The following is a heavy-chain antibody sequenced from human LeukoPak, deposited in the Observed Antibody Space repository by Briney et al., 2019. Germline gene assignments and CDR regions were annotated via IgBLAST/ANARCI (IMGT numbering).Heavy chain of an antibody. V-gene: IGHV3-23*01. Sequence: GGSLRLSCAASGFNFANHAMSWVRQTAGKGLEWVSAISGGGDITYYADSVKGRFTISRDNSKDTLFLQMHSLRPRDTAVYYCVREDTPATANYWGQGTLVTISS. D-gene: IGHD2-21*02. CDR3: VREDTPATANY. CDR2: ISGGGDIT. J-gene: IGHJ4*02. CDR1: GFNFANHA.